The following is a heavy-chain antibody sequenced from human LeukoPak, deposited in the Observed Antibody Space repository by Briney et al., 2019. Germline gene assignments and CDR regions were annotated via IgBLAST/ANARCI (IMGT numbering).Heavy chain of an antibody. J-gene: IGHJ4*02. CDR3: ARDTREGGVTIFGVVIGAFDY. CDR1: GYSISSGYY. D-gene: IGHD3-3*01. Sequence: SETLSLTCTVSGYSISSGYYWGWIRQPPGKGLEWIGSIYHSGSTYYNPYLKSRVTISVDTSKNQFSLKLSSVTAADTAVYYCARDTREGGVTIFGVVIGAFDYWGQGTLVTVSS. V-gene: IGHV4-38-2*02. CDR2: IYHSGST.